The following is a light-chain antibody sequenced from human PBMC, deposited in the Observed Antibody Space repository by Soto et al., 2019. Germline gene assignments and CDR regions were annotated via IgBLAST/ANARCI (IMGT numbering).Light chain of an antibody. CDR1: QNDNRD. CDR3: PHRTTWPPLT. V-gene: IGKV3-11*01. CDR2: AAS. J-gene: IGKJ4*01. Sequence: EVVLTHSQATLSWSPGERATLSCRASQNDNRDLAWYQQKPGQAPILHLYAASNRATGIPGRFSGSGSGTDFTLTISSLEPEDVAVYYCPHRTTWPPLTGDGGPKVEIK.